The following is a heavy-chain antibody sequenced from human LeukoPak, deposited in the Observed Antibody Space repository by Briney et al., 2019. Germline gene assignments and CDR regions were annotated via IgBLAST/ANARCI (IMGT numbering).Heavy chain of an antibody. CDR1: GFSFTSYW. CDR2: IYPGDSNT. Sequence: GESLKISCKGGGFSFTSYWIAWVRQMPGKGLEWMGSIYPGDSNTRYSPSFQGQGTISADKSISTAYLQWSSLKASDTAMYYCALSSGWYLGEAFDIWGEGTMVTVSS. CDR3: ALSSGWYLGEAFDI. D-gene: IGHD6-19*01. V-gene: IGHV5-51*01. J-gene: IGHJ3*02.